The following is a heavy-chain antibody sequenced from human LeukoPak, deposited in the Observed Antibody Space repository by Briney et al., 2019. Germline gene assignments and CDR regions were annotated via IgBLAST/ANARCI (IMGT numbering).Heavy chain of an antibody. CDR3: ARVRFFYYGMDV. V-gene: IGHV1-2*02. D-gene: IGHD3-3*01. Sequence: ASVNVSCKASGYTFTDCYIHWVRQVPGQGLEWMGWVDPNSEGTNYAQKFQGRVTMTRDTSISTAYMELSRLRSDDTAEYYCARVRFFYYGMDVWGQGTTVTVSS. CDR2: VDPNSEGT. CDR1: GYTFTDCY. J-gene: IGHJ6*02.